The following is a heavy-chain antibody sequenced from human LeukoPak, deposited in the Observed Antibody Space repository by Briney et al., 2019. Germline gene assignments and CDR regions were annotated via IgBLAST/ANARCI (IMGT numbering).Heavy chain of an antibody. CDR2: IYSGGST. D-gene: IGHD3-10*01. Sequence: GGSLRLSCAASGLTVRRNYMTWVRQAPGKGLEWVSVIYSGGSTYYADSVKGRFTISRDNSKNTLYLQMNSLRAEDTAVYYCARGGHITMVRGVIMPAAFDYWGQGTLVTVSS. V-gene: IGHV3-66*01. CDR1: GLTVRRNY. J-gene: IGHJ4*02. CDR3: ARGGHITMVRGVIMPAAFDY.